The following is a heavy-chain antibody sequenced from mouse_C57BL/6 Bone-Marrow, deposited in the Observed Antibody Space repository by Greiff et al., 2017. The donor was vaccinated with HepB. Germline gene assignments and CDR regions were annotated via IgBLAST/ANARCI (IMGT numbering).Heavy chain of an antibody. V-gene: IGHV1-19*01. CDR1: GYTFTDYY. J-gene: IGHJ4*01. Sequence: EVQLQQSGPVLVKPGASVKMSCKASGYTFTDYYMNWVKQSHGKSLEWIGVINPYNGGTSYNQKFKGKATLTVDKSSSTAYMELNSLTSEDSAVYYWARSHPLYGNYAMDYWGQGTSVTVSS. CDR2: INPYNGGT. D-gene: IGHD2-1*01. CDR3: ARSHPLYGNYAMDY.